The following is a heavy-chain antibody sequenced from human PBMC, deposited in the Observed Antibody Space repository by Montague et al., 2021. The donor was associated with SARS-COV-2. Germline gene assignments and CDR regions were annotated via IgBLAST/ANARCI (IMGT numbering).Heavy chain of an antibody. V-gene: IGHV4-39*01. CDR2: IHYIGNT. J-gene: IGHJ4*02. D-gene: IGHD2-21*02. Sequence: SETLSLTCNVSGASISRSDYYWAWVRQPPGKGLELIGSIHYIGNTYYNPSLDSRVTISVDTSENQLSLKLRSVIAADTAVHYCARLLPDGTVVATDIPFDSWGQGTLVTVSS. CDR3: ARLLPDGTVVATDIPFDS. CDR1: GASISRSDYY.